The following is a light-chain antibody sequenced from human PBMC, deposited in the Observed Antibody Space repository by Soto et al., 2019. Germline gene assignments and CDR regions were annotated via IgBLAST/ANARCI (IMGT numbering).Light chain of an antibody. CDR3: SSWDDSLTVV. Sequence: QSVLTQPPSASATPGQRVTISCSGSTSNIGGKSVTWYQQIPGAAPKVVIHSEDQRPSGVPDRFSGSKSGTSASLAINAVQSEDEADYFCSSWDDSLTVVFGGGTKVTVL. CDR2: SED. CDR1: TSNIGGKS. V-gene: IGLV1-44*01. J-gene: IGLJ2*01.